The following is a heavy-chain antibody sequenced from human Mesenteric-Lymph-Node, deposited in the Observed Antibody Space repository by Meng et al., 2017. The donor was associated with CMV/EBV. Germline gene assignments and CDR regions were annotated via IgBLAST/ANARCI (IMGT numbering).Heavy chain of an antibody. CDR1: GFSLSTSGMG. CDR3: ARSSGSSDWFDP. J-gene: IGHJ5*02. D-gene: IGHD3-10*01. CDR2: IYWDDDK. Sequence: TLSGFSLSTSGMGVVWIRQPPGKALEWLALIYWDDDKRYRPSLRSRLTISKDTLKNQVVLTMTNMEPEDTATYYCARSSGSSDWFDPWGQGSLVTVSS. V-gene: IGHV2-5*02.